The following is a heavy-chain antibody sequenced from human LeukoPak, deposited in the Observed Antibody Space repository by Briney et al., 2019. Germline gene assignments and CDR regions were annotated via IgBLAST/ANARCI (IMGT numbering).Heavy chain of an antibody. V-gene: IGHV1-24*01. CDR1: GYTLTELS. J-gene: IGHJ4*02. CDR3: ATYSRGMTTVTPYYFDY. Sequence: ASVKVSCKVSGYTLTELSMHWVRQAPGKGLEWMGGFDPEDGETIYAQKFQGRVTMTEDTSTDTAYMELSSLRSEDTAVYYCATYSRGMTTVTPYYFDYRGQGTLVTVSS. CDR2: FDPEDGET. D-gene: IGHD4-17*01.